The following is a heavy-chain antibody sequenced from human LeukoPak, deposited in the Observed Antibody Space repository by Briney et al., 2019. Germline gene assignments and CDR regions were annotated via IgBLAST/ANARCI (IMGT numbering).Heavy chain of an antibody. CDR3: ARQVGATTRYYYYYMDV. CDR1: GFTFSSYE. CDR2: ISSSGSTI. V-gene: IGHV3-48*03. D-gene: IGHD1-26*01. J-gene: IGHJ6*03. Sequence: GGSLRLSCAASGFTFSSYEMNWVRQAPGKGLEWVSYISSSGSTIYYADSVKGRFTISRDNAKNSLYLQMNSLRAEDTAVYYCARQVGATTRYYYYYMDVWGKGTTVTVSS.